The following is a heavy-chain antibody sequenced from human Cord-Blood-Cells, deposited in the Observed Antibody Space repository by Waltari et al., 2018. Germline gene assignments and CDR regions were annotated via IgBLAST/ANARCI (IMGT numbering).Heavy chain of an antibody. Sequence: QVQLVESGGGVVQPGRSLRLSCAVSGFTFSSYGMHWVRQAPGKGLEWVAVIWYDGSNKYYADSVKGRFTISRDNSKNTLYLQMNSLRADDTAVYYCARAKWELHAFDIWGQGTMVTVSS. CDR3: ARAKWELHAFDI. CDR2: IWYDGSNK. J-gene: IGHJ3*02. D-gene: IGHD1-26*01. CDR1: GFTFSSYG. V-gene: IGHV3-33*01.